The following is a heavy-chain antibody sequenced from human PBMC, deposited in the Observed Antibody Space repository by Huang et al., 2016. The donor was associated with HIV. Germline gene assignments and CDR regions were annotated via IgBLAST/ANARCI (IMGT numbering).Heavy chain of an antibody. CDR3: ARSAYGDLDY. D-gene: IGHD4-17*01. J-gene: IGHJ4*02. V-gene: IGHV1-8*02. CDR1: GYTFTNVD. Sequence: QVHLVQSGAEVKKPGASVKVSCKASGYTFTNVDINWVRPDPGRGLGCIVWMTPNTGYTGFAQSFQGRVTMTRKTSITTAYMELTSLTSEDTAVYYCARSAYGDLDYWGLGTLVIVSS. CDR2: MTPNTGYT.